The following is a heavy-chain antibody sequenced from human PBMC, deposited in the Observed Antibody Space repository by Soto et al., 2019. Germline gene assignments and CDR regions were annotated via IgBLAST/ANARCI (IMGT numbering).Heavy chain of an antibody. CDR1: GGSISSSSYY. D-gene: IGHD6-6*01. CDR2: IYYSGST. V-gene: IGHV4-39*01. CDR3: PRHLDRAAARPTVVGCDY. Sequence: SETLSLTCTVSGGSISSSSYYWGWIRQPPGKGLEWIGSIYYSGSTYHNTSLKSRATISVDTSKNQFSLKLSSVTSADTAVYSCPRHLDRAAARPTVVGCDYWGQGTRVTVSS. J-gene: IGHJ4*02.